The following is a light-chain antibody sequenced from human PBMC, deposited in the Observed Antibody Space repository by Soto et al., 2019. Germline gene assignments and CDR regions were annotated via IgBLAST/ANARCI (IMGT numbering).Light chain of an antibody. CDR3: LQHNSYPRT. J-gene: IGKJ1*01. CDR2: AAS. Sequence: CRASQSISTWLAWYQQKPGKAPKRLIYAASSLQSGVPSRFSGSGSGTEFTLTISSLQPEDFATYYCLQHNSYPRTFGQGTKVDNK. V-gene: IGKV1-17*01. CDR1: QSISTW.